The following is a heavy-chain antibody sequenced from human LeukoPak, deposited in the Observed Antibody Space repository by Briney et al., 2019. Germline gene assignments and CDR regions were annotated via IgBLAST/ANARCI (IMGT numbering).Heavy chain of an antibody. J-gene: IGHJ4*02. V-gene: IGHV1-8*03. CDR3: ARRRWFGEPSGDY. D-gene: IGHD3-10*01. CDR1: GYTFTSYD. Sequence: ASVKVSCKASGYTFTSYDINWVRQATGQGPEWMGWMNPNSGNTGYAPKFQGRVTITRNTSISTAYMELSSLRSEDTAVYYCARRRWFGEPSGDYWGQGTLVTVSS. CDR2: MNPNSGNT.